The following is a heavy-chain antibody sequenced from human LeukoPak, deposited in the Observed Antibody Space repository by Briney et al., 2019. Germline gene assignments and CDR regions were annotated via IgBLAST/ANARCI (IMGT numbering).Heavy chain of an antibody. Sequence: ASVKVSCKASGYTFTSYGISWVRQAPGQGLEWMGWISAYNGNTNYAQKLQGRVTMTTDTSTSTAYMELRSLRSDDTAVYYCARDSWAPTRAYYYDSSGYQGSDWYFDLWGRGTLVTVSS. V-gene: IGHV1-18*01. CDR3: ARDSWAPTRAYYYDSSGYQGSDWYFDL. CDR1: GYTFTSYG. J-gene: IGHJ2*01. CDR2: ISAYNGNT. D-gene: IGHD3-22*01.